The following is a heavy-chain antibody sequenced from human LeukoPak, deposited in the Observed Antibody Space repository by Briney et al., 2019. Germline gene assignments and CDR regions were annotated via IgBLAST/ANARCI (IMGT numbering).Heavy chain of an antibody. CDR2: IKQDGSEK. CDR3: ARQGLRYFDWLSIMGIDY. J-gene: IGHJ4*02. Sequence: GGSLRLSCAASGFTFSSYWMSWVRQAPGKGLEWVANIKQDGSEKYYVDSVKGRFTISRDNSKNTLYLQMNSLRAADTAVYYCARQGLRYFDWLSIMGIDYWGQGTLVTVSS. V-gene: IGHV3-7*01. D-gene: IGHD3-9*01. CDR1: GFTFSSYW.